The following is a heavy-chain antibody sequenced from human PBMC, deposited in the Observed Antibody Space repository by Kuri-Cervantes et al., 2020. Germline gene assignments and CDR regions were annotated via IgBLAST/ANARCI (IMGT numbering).Heavy chain of an antibody. CDR2: IRFSSSNI. CDR3: ARSPRYSSGWMPYSYYYYMDV. V-gene: IGHV3-48*04. CDR1: GFTFGGYS. Sequence: GGSLRLSCAASGFTFGGYSINWVRQVPGKGLEWVAYIRFSSSNIYYADSVKGRFTISRDNAKNSLYLRMNSLRAEDTAVYYCARSPRYSSGWMPYSYYYYMDVWGKGTTVTVSS. D-gene: IGHD6-19*01. J-gene: IGHJ6*03.